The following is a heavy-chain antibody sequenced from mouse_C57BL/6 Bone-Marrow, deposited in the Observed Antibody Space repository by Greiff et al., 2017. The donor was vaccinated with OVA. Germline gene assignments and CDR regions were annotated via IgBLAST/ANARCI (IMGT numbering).Heavy chain of an antibody. J-gene: IGHJ3*01. CDR3: ASLYDYDGGFAY. D-gene: IGHD2-4*01. Sequence: QVQLQQSGPGLVQPSQSLSITCTVSGFSLTSYGVHWVRQSPGKGLEWLGVIWSGGSTDYNAAFISRLSISKDNSKSQVFFKMNSLQADDTAIYYCASLYDYDGGFAYWGQGTLVTVSA. CDR2: IWSGGST. CDR1: GFSLTSYG. V-gene: IGHV2-2*01.